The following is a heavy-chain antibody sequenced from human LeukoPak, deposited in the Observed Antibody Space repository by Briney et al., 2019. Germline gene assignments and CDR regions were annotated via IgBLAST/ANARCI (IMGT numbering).Heavy chain of an antibody. CDR3: VRWRSGTYRFDC. Sequence: PGGSLRLSCAASGFTLSDYYMSWVRQAPGKGLEWVSYISGSTSFTDYADSVKGRFTISRDNAKNSLSLQMNSLRAGDTAVYYCVRWRSGTYRFDCWGQGTLVTVSS. D-gene: IGHD1-26*01. J-gene: IGHJ4*02. CDR1: GFTLSDYY. CDR2: ISGSTSFT. V-gene: IGHV3-11*03.